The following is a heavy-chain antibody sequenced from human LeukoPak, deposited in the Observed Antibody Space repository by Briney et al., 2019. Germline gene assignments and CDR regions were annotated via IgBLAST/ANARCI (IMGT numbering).Heavy chain of an antibody. J-gene: IGHJ3*02. Sequence: QTGGSLRLSCAASGLTFSRSAMHWVRQAPGKGLEWVAVISYDGTNKYYEDSVKGRFTISRDSSKSTLYLRMNSLRAEDTAVYYCAKGSSTGRWVQLELDAFDIWGQGTMVTVSS. D-gene: IGHD5-24*01. CDR3: AKGSSTGRWVQLELDAFDI. CDR1: GLTFSRSA. CDR2: ISYDGTNK. V-gene: IGHV3-30*18.